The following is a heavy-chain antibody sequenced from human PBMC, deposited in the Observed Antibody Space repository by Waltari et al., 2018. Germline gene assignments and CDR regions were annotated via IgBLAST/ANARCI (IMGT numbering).Heavy chain of an antibody. J-gene: IGHJ3*02. CDR1: GGSISSSSYY. Sequence: QLQLQESGPGLVKPSETLSLTCTVSGGSISSSSYYWGWIRQPPGKGLEWIGSIYYSGSPYYTPSLKSRVTISVDTSKNQFSLKLSSVTAADTAVYYCARRYYDSSGYYRGAFDIWGQGTMVTVSS. D-gene: IGHD3-22*01. CDR2: IYYSGSP. CDR3: ARRYYDSSGYYRGAFDI. V-gene: IGHV4-39*01.